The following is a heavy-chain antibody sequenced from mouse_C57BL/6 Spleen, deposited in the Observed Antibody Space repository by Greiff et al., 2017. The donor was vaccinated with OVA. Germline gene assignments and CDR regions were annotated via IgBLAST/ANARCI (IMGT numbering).Heavy chain of an antibody. V-gene: IGHV1-80*01. CDR3: ARKGSGSPNARDY. CDR1: GYAFSSYW. CDR2: IYPGDGDT. Sequence: QVQLKESGAELVKPGASVKISCKASGYAFSSYWMHWVKQRPGKGLEWIGQIYPGDGDTHYNGQFTGQAPLTADKSSSTAYMQRSSLTSEDSAVYFSARKGSGSPNARDYWGQGTSGTVSS. D-gene: IGHD1-3*01. J-gene: IGHJ4*01.